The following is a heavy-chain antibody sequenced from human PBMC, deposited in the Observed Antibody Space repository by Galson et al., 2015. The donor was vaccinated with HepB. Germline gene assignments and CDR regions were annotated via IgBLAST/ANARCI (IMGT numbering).Heavy chain of an antibody. D-gene: IGHD3-22*01. CDR3: AKTSGSDDY. CDR1: GFTFSSTV. V-gene: IGHV3-23*01. Sequence: SLRLSCAASGFTFSSTVMTWIRQPPGKGLEWVSVISVSGASTDFADSVRGRFTISRDNSKNTLYLQMNSLRVEDTAVYYCAKTSGSDDYWGQGTLVTVSS. J-gene: IGHJ4*02. CDR2: ISVSGAST.